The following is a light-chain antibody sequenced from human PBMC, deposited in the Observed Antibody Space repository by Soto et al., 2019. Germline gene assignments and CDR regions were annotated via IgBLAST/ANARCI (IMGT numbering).Light chain of an antibody. CDR1: SSDVCNYKY. CDR3: FSYTSSGTYV. CDR2: EVS. V-gene: IGLV2-14*01. J-gene: IGLJ1*01. Sequence: QSALTQPASVSGSPGQSITISCTGTSSDVCNYKYVSWYQQHPGKAPKLMIYEVSNRPSGVSNRFSGSKSGNTASLTISGLQAEDETDYYCFSYTSSGTYVFGTGTKV.